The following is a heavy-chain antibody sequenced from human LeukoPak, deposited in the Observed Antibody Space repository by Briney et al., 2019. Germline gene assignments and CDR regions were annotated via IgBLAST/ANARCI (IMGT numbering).Heavy chain of an antibody. Sequence: PGGSLRLCCAASGFTFSDYYMSWIRQAPGKGLEWVSYISSSGSTIYYADSVKGRFTISRDNAKNSLYLQMNSLRAEDTAVYYCAREDTMVRPFDYWGQGTLVTVSS. V-gene: IGHV3-11*01. J-gene: IGHJ4*02. CDR3: AREDTMVRPFDY. D-gene: IGHD3-10*01. CDR2: ISSSGSTI. CDR1: GFTFSDYY.